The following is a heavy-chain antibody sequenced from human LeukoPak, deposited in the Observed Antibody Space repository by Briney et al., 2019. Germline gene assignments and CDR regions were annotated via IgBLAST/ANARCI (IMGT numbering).Heavy chain of an antibody. CDR1: GFTFSSYA. CDR3: TKTAPAAIYWFDP. J-gene: IGHJ5*02. Sequence: GGSLRLFCAASGFTFSSYAMSWVRQAPEKRLKRVSAISGSGGSTYYADSVKGRFTISRDNSKNTLYLQMNSLRAEDTAVYYCTKTAPAAIYWFDPWGQGTLVTVSS. CDR2: ISGSGGST. D-gene: IGHD2-2*02. V-gene: IGHV3-23*01.